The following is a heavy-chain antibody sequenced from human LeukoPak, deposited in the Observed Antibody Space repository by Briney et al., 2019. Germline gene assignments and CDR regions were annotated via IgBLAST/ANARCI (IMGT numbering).Heavy chain of an antibody. D-gene: IGHD3-10*02. CDR3: ASPLGYYGRG. J-gene: IGHJ6*04. Sequence: SETLSLTCAVYGGSFSGYYWSWIRQPPGKGLEWIGEINHSGSTNYNPSLKGRVTISVDTSKNQFSLKLSSVTAADTAVYYCASPLGYYGRGWGKGTTVTVSS. V-gene: IGHV4-34*01. CDR2: INHSGST. CDR1: GGSFSGYY.